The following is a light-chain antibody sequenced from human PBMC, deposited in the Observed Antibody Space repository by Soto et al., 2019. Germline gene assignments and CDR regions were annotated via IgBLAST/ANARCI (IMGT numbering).Light chain of an antibody. J-gene: IGKJ5*01. CDR3: QQYNNWPPLI. CDR2: GAS. Sequence: EIVMTQSPATLSVSPGERATLSCRASQSVSSNLAWYQQKPGQAPRPLIYGASTRTTGIPARFSGSGSGTEFSLTISSLQSEDFAVYYCQQYNNWPPLIFGQGTRLEIK. CDR1: QSVSSN. V-gene: IGKV3-15*01.